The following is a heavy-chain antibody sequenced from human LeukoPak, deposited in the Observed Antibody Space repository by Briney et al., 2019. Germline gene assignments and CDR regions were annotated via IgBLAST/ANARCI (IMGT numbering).Heavy chain of an antibody. V-gene: IGHV4-31*03. D-gene: IGHD2-15*01. CDR1: GGSISSGGYN. Sequence: SETLSLTCTVSGGSISSGGYNWSWIRQHPGKGLEWIGYIYYSGSTYYNPSLKSRVTISVDTSKNQFSLKLSSATAADTAVYYCARNVGGGLFDYWGQGTLVTVSS. CDR2: IYYSGST. J-gene: IGHJ4*02. CDR3: ARNVGGGLFDY.